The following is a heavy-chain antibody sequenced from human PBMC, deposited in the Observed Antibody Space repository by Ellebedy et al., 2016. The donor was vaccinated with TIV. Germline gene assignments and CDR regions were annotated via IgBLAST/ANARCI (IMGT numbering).Heavy chain of an antibody. CDR2: ISGSGGTT. Sequence: GESLKISCAASGFTFSNFAMSWVRQAPGKGLEWVAVISGSGGTTYYADSVKGRFIISRDNSRNSLYLQMNSLRAEDAAVYYCAKDRVPFHYDSTGHYYYFDYWGQGTLVTVSS. J-gene: IGHJ4*02. V-gene: IGHV3-23*01. CDR3: AKDRVPFHYDSTGHYYYFDY. D-gene: IGHD3-22*01. CDR1: GFTFSNFA.